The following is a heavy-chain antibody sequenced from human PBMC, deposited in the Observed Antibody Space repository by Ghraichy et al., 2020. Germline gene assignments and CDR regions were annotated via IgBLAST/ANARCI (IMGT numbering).Heavy chain of an antibody. Sequence: ESLNISCAASGFTFSSYSMNWVRQAPGKGLEWVSSISSRSDYIYYADSLKGRFTVSRDNADNSLFLQMNSLRAEDTAVYYCATTADYLYFDYWGQGTLVTVSS. CDR3: ATTADYLYFDY. J-gene: IGHJ4*02. CDR2: ISSRSDYI. CDR1: GFTFSSYS. D-gene: IGHD4-11*01. V-gene: IGHV3-21*01.